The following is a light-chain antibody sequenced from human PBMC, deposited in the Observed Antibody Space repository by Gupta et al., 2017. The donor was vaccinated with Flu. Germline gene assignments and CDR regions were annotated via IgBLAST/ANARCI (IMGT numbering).Light chain of an antibody. CDR1: QSVSSY. CDR3: QQPSKFT. J-gene: IGKJ5*01. CDR2: DAS. Sequence: EIVLTQSPATLSLSPGARATLSCRASQSVSSYLAWYQQKPGQAPRLLIYDASNRATGIPARFSGSGSGTDFTLTISSLEPEDFAVYYCQQPSKFTFGQGTRLEIK. V-gene: IGKV3-11*01.